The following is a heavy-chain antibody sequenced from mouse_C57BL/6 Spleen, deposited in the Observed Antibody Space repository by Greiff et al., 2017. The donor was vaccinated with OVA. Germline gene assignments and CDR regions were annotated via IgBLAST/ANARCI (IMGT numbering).Heavy chain of an antibody. V-gene: IGHV1-80*01. Sequence: VQLQQSGAELVKPGASVKISCKASGYAFSSYWMNWVKQRPGKGLEWIGQIYPGDGDTNYNGKFKGKATLTADKSSSTAYMQLSSLTSEDSAVYVCARLGGNYPYWYFDVWGTGTTVTVSS. D-gene: IGHD2-1*01. CDR3: ARLGGNYPYWYFDV. J-gene: IGHJ1*03. CDR2: IYPGDGDT. CDR1: GYAFSSYW.